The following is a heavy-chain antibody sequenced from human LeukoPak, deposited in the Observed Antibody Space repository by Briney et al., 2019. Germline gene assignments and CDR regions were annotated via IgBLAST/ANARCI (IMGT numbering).Heavy chain of an antibody. CDR2: IYYSGST. Sequence: SETLSLTCTVSGGSISSSSYYWGWIRQPPGKGLEWIGSIYYSGSTYYNPSLKSRVTISVDTSKNQFSLKLSSVTAADTAVYYCARRYSSAPYNWFDPWGQGTLVTVSS. J-gene: IGHJ5*02. D-gene: IGHD6-25*01. CDR3: ARRYSSAPYNWFDP. V-gene: IGHV4-39*07. CDR1: GGSISSSSYY.